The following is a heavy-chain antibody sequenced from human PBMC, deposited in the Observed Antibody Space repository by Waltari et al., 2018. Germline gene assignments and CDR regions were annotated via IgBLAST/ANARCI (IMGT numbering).Heavy chain of an antibody. CDR1: GNTLTRFC. D-gene: IGHD2-21*02. Sequence: QVQPGTAWAGVQNAGAPGEGSRQASGNTLTRFCNQRGPTATGQGLEWMGWSNPNSGNTGYEQKFQGRVTMTRNTSISTAYMELSSLRSEDTAVYYCARVDVVVTAQGMDVWGQGTTVTVSS. J-gene: IGHJ6*02. CDR2: SNPNSGNT. CDR3: ARVDVVVTAQGMDV. V-gene: IGHV1-8*01.